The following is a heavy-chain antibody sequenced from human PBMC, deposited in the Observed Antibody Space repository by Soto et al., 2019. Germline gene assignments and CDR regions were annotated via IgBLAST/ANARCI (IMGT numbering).Heavy chain of an antibody. CDR2: ISYDGSNK. Sequence: GGSLRLSCAASGFTFSSYGMHWVRQAPGKGLEWVAVISYDGSNKYYADSVKGRFTISRDNSKNTLYLQMNSLRAEDTAVYYCSSSSPGDYYYYMDVWGKGTTVTVSS. J-gene: IGHJ6*03. D-gene: IGHD6-6*01. V-gene: IGHV3-30*03. CDR3: SSSSPGDYYYYMDV. CDR1: GFTFSSYG.